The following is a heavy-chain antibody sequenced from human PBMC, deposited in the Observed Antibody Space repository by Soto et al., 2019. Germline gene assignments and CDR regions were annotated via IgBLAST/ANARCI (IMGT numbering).Heavy chain of an antibody. Sequence: QVQLVESGGGMVNPGGSLRLSCAASGFTFSAYYVGWIRQAPGKGLEWVSYISGSGGTMYYADSVKGRFTISRDNTKNSLYLQMNSLRAEDTAVYYCARDLCYDGSGYYSGGIDYWGQGTLVTVSS. CDR1: GFTFSAYY. J-gene: IGHJ4*02. V-gene: IGHV3-11*01. CDR2: ISGSGGTM. CDR3: ARDLCYDGSGYYSGGIDY. D-gene: IGHD3-22*01.